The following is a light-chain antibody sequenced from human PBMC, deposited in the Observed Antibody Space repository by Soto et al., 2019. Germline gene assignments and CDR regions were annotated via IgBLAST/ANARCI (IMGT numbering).Light chain of an antibody. V-gene: IGLV2-14*01. CDR1: SSDVGGYDS. CDR3: CSYAGSYTYV. J-gene: IGLJ1*01. Sequence: QSVLTQPASVSGSPGQSITISCTGTSSDVGGYDSVSWYQQHPGKVPKLMLYEVSNRPSGVSNRFSGSKSGNTASLTISGLQAEDEADYYCCSYAGSYTYVFGTGTKLTVL. CDR2: EVS.